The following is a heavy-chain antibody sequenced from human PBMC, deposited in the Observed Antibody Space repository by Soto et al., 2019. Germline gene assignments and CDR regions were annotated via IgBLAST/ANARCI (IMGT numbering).Heavy chain of an antibody. V-gene: IGHV4-30-4*01. CDR1: GGSISSGDYY. Sequence: LSLTCTVSGGSISSGDYYWSWIRQPPGKGLEWIGYIYYSGSTYYNPSLKSRVTISVDTSKNQFSLKLSSVTAADTAVYYCARENCSSTSCHNWFDPWGQGTLVTVSS. D-gene: IGHD2-2*01. CDR2: IYYSGST. CDR3: ARENCSSTSCHNWFDP. J-gene: IGHJ5*02.